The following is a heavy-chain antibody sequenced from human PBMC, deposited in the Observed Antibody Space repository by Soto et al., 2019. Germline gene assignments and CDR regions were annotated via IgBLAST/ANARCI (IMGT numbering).Heavy chain of an antibody. CDR1: GYSFTSYW. Sequence: GESLKISCKGSGYSFTSYWISWVRQMPGKGLEWMGRIDPSDSYTNYSPSFQGHVTISADKSISTAYLQWSSLKASDTAMYYRARHLEAYYYGSGSYFAFDIWGQGTMVTVSS. CDR2: IDPSDSYT. CDR3: ARHLEAYYYGSGSYFAFDI. J-gene: IGHJ3*02. D-gene: IGHD3-10*01. V-gene: IGHV5-10-1*01.